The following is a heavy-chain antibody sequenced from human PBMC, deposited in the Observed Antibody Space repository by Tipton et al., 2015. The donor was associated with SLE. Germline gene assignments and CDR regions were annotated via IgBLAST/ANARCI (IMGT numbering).Heavy chain of an antibody. Sequence: SLRLSCAASGFTFSSYSMNWVRQAPGKGLEWVSCISSSSSTIYYADSVKGRFTISRDNAKNSLYLQMNSLRAEDTAVYYCARDGNTPSLDYWGQGTLVTVSS. D-gene: IGHD1-26*01. CDR1: GFTFSSYS. V-gene: IGHV3-48*01. J-gene: IGHJ4*02. CDR2: ISSSSSTI. CDR3: ARDGNTPSLDY.